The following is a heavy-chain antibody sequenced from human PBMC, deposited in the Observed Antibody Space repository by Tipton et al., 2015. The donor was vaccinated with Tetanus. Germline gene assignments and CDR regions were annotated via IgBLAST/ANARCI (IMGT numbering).Heavy chain of an antibody. J-gene: IGHJ6*02. CDR3: ANMDPCCGHGRDV. D-gene: IGHD2-15*01. V-gene: IGHV3-23*01. Sequence: SLRLSCVDSGITFSTYAMSWVRQAPGKGLEWVSGISSGGGATYYADSVKGRFTISRDNSQSTLVLQMSSLRVEDTAVYYCANMDPCCGHGRDVWGQGTTVTVSS. CDR1: GITFSTYA. CDR2: ISSGGGAT.